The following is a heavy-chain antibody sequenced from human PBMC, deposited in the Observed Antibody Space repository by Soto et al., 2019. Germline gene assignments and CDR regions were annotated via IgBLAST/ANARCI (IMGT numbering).Heavy chain of an antibody. V-gene: IGHV3-30*18. CDR3: AKDTIAAAYGGYYYYGMDV. CDR1: GFTFSSYG. D-gene: IGHD6-13*01. Sequence: QVQLVESGGGVVQPGRSLRLSCAASGFTFSSYGMHWVRQAPGKGLEWVAVISYDGRNKYYADSVKGRFTISRDNSKNTLYLQMNSLGAEDTAVYYCAKDTIAAAYGGYYYYGMDVWGQGATVTVCS. CDR2: ISYDGRNK. J-gene: IGHJ6*02.